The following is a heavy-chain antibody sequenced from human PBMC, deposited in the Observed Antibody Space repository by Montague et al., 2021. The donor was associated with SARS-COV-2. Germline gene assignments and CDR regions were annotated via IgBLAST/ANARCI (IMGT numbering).Heavy chain of an antibody. V-gene: IGHV4-4*02. D-gene: IGHD6-19*01. Sequence: SETLSLTCTVSSDSFSSSDWCSWVRQPPGKGLDWIGEISHGGTTNYKSSLKSRVTMSIDKSKNQFSLQLTSVTAADTAVYYCAREAKAVSGRLDSWGQGTLVTVSS. J-gene: IGHJ4*02. CDR3: AREAKAVSGRLDS. CDR1: SDSFSSSDW. CDR2: ISHGGTT.